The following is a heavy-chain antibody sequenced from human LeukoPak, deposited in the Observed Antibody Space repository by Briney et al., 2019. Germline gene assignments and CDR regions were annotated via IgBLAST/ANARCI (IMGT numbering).Heavy chain of an antibody. J-gene: IGHJ4*02. Sequence: ASVKVSCKASGYTFTGYYIHWVRQAPGQGLEWVGWVHPLSCGTNYAQKFQGRVPMTSGTSISPVYMELGRLESDDPAVYYCAGEVVGAGKTFNYGGQGTQVTASS. D-gene: IGHD3-16*01. CDR2: VHPLSCGT. CDR3: AGEVVGAGKTFNY. V-gene: IGHV1-2*02. CDR1: GYTFTGYY.